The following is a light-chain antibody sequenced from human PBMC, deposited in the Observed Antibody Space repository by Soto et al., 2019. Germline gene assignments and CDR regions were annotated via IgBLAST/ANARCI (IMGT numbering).Light chain of an antibody. Sequence: EIVLTQSPGTLSLSPGERATLSCRASQSVGRNYLGWYQQKPGQAPRLLIYDASNRATGIPDRFSGSGSGTDVTLTISRLEPEDFALYFCHQYSFSPLTFAGGTKVEIK. CDR1: QSVGRNY. CDR3: HQYSFSPLT. V-gene: IGKV3-20*01. CDR2: DAS. J-gene: IGKJ4*01.